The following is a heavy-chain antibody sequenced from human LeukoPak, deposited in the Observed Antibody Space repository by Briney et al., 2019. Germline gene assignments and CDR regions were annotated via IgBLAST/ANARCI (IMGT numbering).Heavy chain of an antibody. V-gene: IGHV3-23*01. Sequence: GGSLRLSCAASGFTFSRYAMSWVRQPPGKGLEWVSTISGSGGTTYYADSVKGRLTISRDNSKNTLYLQTNSLRAEDTAVYYCAKQEWPPRATAFDIWGQGTMVTVSS. CDR1: GFTFSRYA. CDR3: AKQEWPPRATAFDI. J-gene: IGHJ3*02. D-gene: IGHD5-12*01. CDR2: ISGSGGTT.